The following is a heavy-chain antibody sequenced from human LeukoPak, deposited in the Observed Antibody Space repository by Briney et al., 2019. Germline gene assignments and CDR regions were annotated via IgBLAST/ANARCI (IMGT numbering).Heavy chain of an antibody. D-gene: IGHD1-26*01. V-gene: IGHV4-59*01. CDR1: GGSISSYY. J-gene: IGHJ4*02. CDR3: ARDNSGSYCDY. CDR2: IYYSGST. Sequence: SETLSLTCTVSGGSISSYYWSWIRQPPGKGLEWIGYIYYSGSTNSNPSLKSRVTISVDTSKNQFSLILSSVTAADTAVYYCARDNSGSYCDYWGQRTLVTVSS.